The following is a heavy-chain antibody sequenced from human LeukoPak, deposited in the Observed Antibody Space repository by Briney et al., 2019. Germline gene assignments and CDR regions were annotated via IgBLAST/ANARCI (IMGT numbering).Heavy chain of an antibody. Sequence: GGSLRLSCSASGFTFSSFALHWARQAPGKGLEYVSSISSNGGSTYYADSVKGRFTISRDNSKNTLYFQMSSLRAEDTAVYYCVKSDNIVGATYFDLWGQGTLVTVSS. D-gene: IGHD1-26*01. CDR3: VKSDNIVGATYFDL. V-gene: IGHV3-64*05. CDR1: GFTFSSFA. J-gene: IGHJ4*02. CDR2: ISSNGGST.